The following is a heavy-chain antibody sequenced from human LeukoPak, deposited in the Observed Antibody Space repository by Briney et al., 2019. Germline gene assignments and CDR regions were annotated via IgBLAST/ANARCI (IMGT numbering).Heavy chain of an antibody. V-gene: IGHV4-39*07. Sequence: PSETLSLTCTVSGGSISSSSYYWGWIRQPPGKGLEWIGSIYYSGSTYYNPSLKSRVTISVDKSKNQFSLKLSAVPAADTAVYYCARDRNRADVRLKPENWFDPWGQGTLVTVSS. CDR1: GGSISSSSYY. CDR3: ARDRNRADVRLKPENWFDP. D-gene: IGHD2-8*01. CDR2: IYYSGST. J-gene: IGHJ5*02.